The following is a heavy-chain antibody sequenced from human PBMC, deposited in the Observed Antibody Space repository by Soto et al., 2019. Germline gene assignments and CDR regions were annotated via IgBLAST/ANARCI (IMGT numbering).Heavy chain of an antibody. CDR2: INPNSGVT. CDR1: GDTFTGYY. V-gene: IGHV1-2*04. D-gene: IGHD5-12*01. J-gene: IGHJ6*03. Sequence: QVQLVQSGAEVKKPGASVTVSCRASGDTFTGYYMHWVRQAPGQGLGRMGWINPNSGVTKYAQEFHDWGTMTRDTSNRTVYMQLSRLRSDDTAVYYCAGESGGATATLDYYYFYMDVWGTGTTVTVSS. CDR3: AGESGGATATLDYYYFYMDV.